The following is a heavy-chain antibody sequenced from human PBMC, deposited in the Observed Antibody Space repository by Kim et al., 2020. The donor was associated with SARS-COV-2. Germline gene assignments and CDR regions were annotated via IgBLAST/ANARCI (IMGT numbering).Heavy chain of an antibody. J-gene: IGHJ4*02. CDR1: GYSFTSYW. CDR2: IYPGDSDT. Sequence: GESLKISCKGSGYSFTSYWIGWVRQMPGKGLEWMGIIYPGDSDTRYSPSFQGQVTISADKSISTAYLQWSSLKASDTAMYYCARLHGERGDGYNLGGFYYFDYWGQGTLVTVSS. D-gene: IGHD3-10*01. CDR3: ARLHGERGDGYNLGGFYYFDY. V-gene: IGHV5-51*01.